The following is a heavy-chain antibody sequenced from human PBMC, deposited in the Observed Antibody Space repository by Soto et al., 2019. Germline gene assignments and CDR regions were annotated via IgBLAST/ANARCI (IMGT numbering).Heavy chain of an antibody. D-gene: IGHD6-6*01. CDR3: ARAALYSGSSDSFYYHYGMDV. J-gene: IGHJ6*02. CDR2: IIPIFDTA. CDR1: VGTFSTYA. V-gene: IGHV1-69*06. Sequence: SVTVSFKASVGTFSTYAISWVRQAPGQGLAWMGGIIPIFDTANYAQKFQGRGTINAEKSTTTADMELSSLRSDDTAMYYFARAALYSGSSDSFYYHYGMDVWGQGTVVTVSS.